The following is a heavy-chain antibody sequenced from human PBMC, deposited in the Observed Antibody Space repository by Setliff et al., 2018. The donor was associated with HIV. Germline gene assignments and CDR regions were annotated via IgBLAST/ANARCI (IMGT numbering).Heavy chain of an antibody. CDR3: ARNPAIPFYDSSGYYYRYYYYYMDV. CDR1: GGSFSGYY. J-gene: IGHJ6*03. CDR2: INHDRTT. D-gene: IGHD3-22*01. Sequence: SETLSLTCAVYGGSFSGYYWSWIRQPPGKGLEWIGEINHDRTTNYNPSLKSRVTISVDTSKNQFSLKLSSVAAADTAVYYCARNPAIPFYDSSGYYYRYYYYYMDVWGKGTTVTVSS. V-gene: IGHV4-34*01.